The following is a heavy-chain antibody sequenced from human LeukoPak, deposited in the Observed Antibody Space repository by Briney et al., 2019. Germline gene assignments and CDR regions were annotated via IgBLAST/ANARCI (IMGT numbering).Heavy chain of an antibody. J-gene: IGHJ4*02. CDR1: GFSFRHYA. Sequence: GGSLRLSCAACGFSFRHYAMNWVGQAPGNGLGWVSVISSSGGSTYYADSVQGRFSISRDNSRNTVFLQMNSLRAEDTAMYYCAKAGDYDIGGYYVGYFDYWGQGTLVTVSS. CDR2: ISSSGGST. D-gene: IGHD3-22*01. CDR3: AKAGDYDIGGYYVGYFDY. V-gene: IGHV3-23*01.